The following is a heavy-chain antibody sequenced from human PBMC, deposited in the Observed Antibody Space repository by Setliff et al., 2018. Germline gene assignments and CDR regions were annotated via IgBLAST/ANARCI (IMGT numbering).Heavy chain of an antibody. Sequence: PGGSLRLSCATSGFIFSNFAMSWVRQAPGKGLQWVATVSGSRTTYYADSVKGRFSISRDNSKNTLYLQMNSLRVEDTALYYCAKSSGSSSSTNLEYLGPGTLVTVSS. D-gene: IGHD6-6*01. CDR3: AKSSGSSSSTNLEY. J-gene: IGHJ4*02. CDR1: GFIFSNFA. V-gene: IGHV3-23*01. CDR2: VSGSRTT.